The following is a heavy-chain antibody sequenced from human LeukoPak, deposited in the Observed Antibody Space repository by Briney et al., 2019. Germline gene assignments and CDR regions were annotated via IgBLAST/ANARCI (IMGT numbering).Heavy chain of an antibody. CDR1: SASVSSYY. J-gene: IGHJ4*02. V-gene: IGHV4-59*02. D-gene: IGHD3-16*01. CDR3: ARGGAGPLRD. Sequence: SETLSLTCTVSSASVSSYYWSWVRQPPGGGLEWIGYISNSGSPSYNPSFKSRVTFSADTSKNHLSLKLNSVTPADTAVYFCARGGAGPLRDWGQGTLVTVPS. CDR2: ISNSGSP.